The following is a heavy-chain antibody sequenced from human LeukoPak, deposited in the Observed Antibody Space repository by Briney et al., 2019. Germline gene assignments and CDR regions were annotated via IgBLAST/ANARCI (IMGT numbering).Heavy chain of an antibody. D-gene: IGHD6-19*01. CDR2: IILVLGIA. J-gene: IGHJ4*02. Sequence: SVKVSCKASGGTFSSYAISWVRQAPGQGLEWMGRIILVLGIANYAQKFQGRVTITADKSTSTAYMELSSLRSEDTAVYYCARAPYSSGWPFEYWGQGTLVTVSS. CDR3: ARAPYSSGWPFEY. CDR1: GGTFSSYA. V-gene: IGHV1-69*04.